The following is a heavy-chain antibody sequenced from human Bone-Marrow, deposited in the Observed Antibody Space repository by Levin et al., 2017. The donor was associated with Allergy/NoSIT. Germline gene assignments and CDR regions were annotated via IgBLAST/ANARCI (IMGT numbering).Heavy chain of an antibody. V-gene: IGHV1-69*13. CDR1: GGTFNSYF. CDR3: AREGIGAAAGTGEY. J-gene: IGHJ4*02. CDR2: IIPMFGTT. Sequence: SVKVSCKASGGTFNSYFMNWVRQAPGQGLEYMGRIIPMFGTTNYAQKFQGRVTIHADESTNTAYMELSSLRSEDTAVYYCAREGIGAAAGTGEYWGQGTLVTVSS. D-gene: IGHD6-13*01.